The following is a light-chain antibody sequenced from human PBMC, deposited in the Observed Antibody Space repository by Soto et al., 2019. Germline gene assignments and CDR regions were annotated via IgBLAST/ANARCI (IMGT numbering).Light chain of an antibody. CDR1: QSVRGHY. CDR3: HQYGSSPPIT. V-gene: IGKV3-20*01. Sequence: EIVFTQSPGTLSLSPGERATLSCRASQSVRGHYLAWYQQKPGQAPRLLLYGASSGANGIPGRFVGSGSETDLILTIYRLEPEDCAVYYCHQYGSSPPITFGQGTRLEIK. J-gene: IGKJ5*01. CDR2: GAS.